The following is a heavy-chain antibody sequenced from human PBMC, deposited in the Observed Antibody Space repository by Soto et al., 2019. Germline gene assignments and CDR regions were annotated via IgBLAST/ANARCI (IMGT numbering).Heavy chain of an antibody. D-gene: IGHD2-2*01. V-gene: IGHV1-8*01. Sequence: QGQLVQSGAEVKKPGASVTVSCKASGYTCTSYDINWLRQATGHWLELMGWMNPNSGNTGYAQKCQGRVTMTRNTSISTAYMELSSLRSEDTAVYYCARGDMVVVPAATGTPWFDPWGKGTLVTVSS. CDR1: GYTCTSYD. CDR2: MNPNSGNT. CDR3: ARGDMVVVPAATGTPWFDP. J-gene: IGHJ5*02.